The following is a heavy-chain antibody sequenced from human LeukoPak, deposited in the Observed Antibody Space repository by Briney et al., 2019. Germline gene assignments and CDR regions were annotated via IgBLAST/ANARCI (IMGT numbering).Heavy chain of an antibody. V-gene: IGHV3-7*01. CDR2: IKQDGSEK. CDR1: GFTFSRYW. Sequence: GGSLRLSCAASGFTFSRYWMSWVRHAPGKGLEWVANIKQDGSEKYYVDSVKGRFTISRDNAKNSLYLQMNSLRAEDTAVYYCAREDALGYCSSTSCYSPDYWGQGTLVTVSS. D-gene: IGHD2-2*02. J-gene: IGHJ4*02. CDR3: AREDALGYCSSTSCYSPDY.